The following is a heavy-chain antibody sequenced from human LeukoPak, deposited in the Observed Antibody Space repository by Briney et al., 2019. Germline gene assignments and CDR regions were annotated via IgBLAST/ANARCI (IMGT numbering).Heavy chain of an antibody. CDR1: GFTFSSYA. J-gene: IGHJ4*02. D-gene: IGHD3-10*01. Sequence: PGGSLRLSCAASGFTFSSYAMSWVRQAPGKGLEWVSAISGSGGSTYYADSVKGRFTISRDNSKNTLYLQMNSLRAEDTAVYYCAKVGGRIMVRGVPTFDSWAREPWSPSPQ. CDR2: ISGSGGST. CDR3: AKVGGRIMVRGVPTFDS. V-gene: IGHV3-23*01.